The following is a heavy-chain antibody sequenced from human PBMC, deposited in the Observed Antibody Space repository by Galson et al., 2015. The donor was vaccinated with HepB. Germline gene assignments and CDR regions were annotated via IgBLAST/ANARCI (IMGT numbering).Heavy chain of an antibody. D-gene: IGHD2-2*01. CDR2: ISSSSSYT. Sequence: SLRLSCAASGFTFSDYYMNWIRQAPGKGLEWVSSISSSSSYTNYADSVKGRFTIPRDNAKNSLYLQMNSLRDEDTAVYYCARDGCSSTSCEVGFDYWGQGTLVTVSS. CDR3: ARDGCSSTSCEVGFDY. V-gene: IGHV3-11*05. J-gene: IGHJ4*02. CDR1: GFTFSDYY.